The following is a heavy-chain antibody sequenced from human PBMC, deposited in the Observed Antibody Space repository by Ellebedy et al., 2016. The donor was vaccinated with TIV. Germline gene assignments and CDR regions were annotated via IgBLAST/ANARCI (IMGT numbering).Heavy chain of an antibody. Sequence: AASVKVSCKASGYTFTSYYMHWVRQAPGQGLEWMGIINPSGGSTSYAQKLQGRVTMTRDTSTSTVYMELSSLRSEDTAVYYCARADGDYSPAEYFQHWGQGTLVTVSS. D-gene: IGHD4-17*01. V-gene: IGHV1-46*04. CDR2: INPSGGST. CDR3: ARADGDYSPAEYFQH. CDR1: GYTFTSYY. J-gene: IGHJ1*01.